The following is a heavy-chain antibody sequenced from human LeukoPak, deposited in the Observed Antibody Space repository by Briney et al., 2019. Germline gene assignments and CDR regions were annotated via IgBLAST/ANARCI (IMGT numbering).Heavy chain of an antibody. D-gene: IGHD3-22*01. V-gene: IGHV3-7*01. CDR3: ARVITGYYYDSSGYYGDY. Sequence: GGPLRLSCAASGFTFSSYWMSWVRHAPGKGLEGVANIKQDGSEKYYVDSVKGRFTISRDNAKNSLYLQMKSLRAEDTAVYYCARVITGYYYDSSGYYGDYWGQGTLVTASS. CDR2: IKQDGSEK. J-gene: IGHJ4*02. CDR1: GFTFSSYW.